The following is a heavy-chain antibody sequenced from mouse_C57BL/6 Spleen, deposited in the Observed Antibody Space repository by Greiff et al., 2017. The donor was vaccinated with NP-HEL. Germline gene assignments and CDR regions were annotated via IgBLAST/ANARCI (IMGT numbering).Heavy chain of an antibody. J-gene: IGHJ1*03. D-gene: IGHD2-3*01. Sequence: VQLKESGPELVKPGASVKISCKASGYSFTDYNMNWVKQSNGKSLEWIGVINPNYGTTSYNQKFKGKATLTVDQSSSTAYMQLNSLTSEDSAVYYCARSGYDPTRWYFDVWGTGTTVTVSS. CDR3: ARSGYDPTRWYFDV. CDR2: INPNYGTT. CDR1: GYSFTDYN. V-gene: IGHV1-39*01.